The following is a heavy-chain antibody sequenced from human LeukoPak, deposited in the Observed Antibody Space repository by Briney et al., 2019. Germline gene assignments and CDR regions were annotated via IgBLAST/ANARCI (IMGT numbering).Heavy chain of an antibody. D-gene: IGHD5-12*01. CDR1: GFTFDDYA. V-gene: IGHV3-9*01. CDR2: ISWNSGSI. J-gene: IGHJ4*02. Sequence: HPGGSLRLSCAASGFTFDDYAMHWVRQAPGKGLEWVSGISWNSGSIGYADSVKGRFTISRDNAKNTLYLQMNSLRAEDTAVYYCARVQLDIVALKPEYYFDYWGQGTLVTVSS. CDR3: ARVQLDIVALKPEYYFDY.